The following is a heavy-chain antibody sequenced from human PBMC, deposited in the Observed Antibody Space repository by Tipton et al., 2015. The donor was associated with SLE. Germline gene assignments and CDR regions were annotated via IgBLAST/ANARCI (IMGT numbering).Heavy chain of an antibody. V-gene: IGHV4-31*03. CDR2: IYFSGST. J-gene: IGHJ6*03. Sequence: TLSLTCTVSAGSISSGGYYWSWIRQHPGKGLEWIGYIYFSGSTYYTPSLKSRVTISVDTSKNQFSLKLSSVTAADTAVYYCARGYYGSGSYYITAYYYMDVWGKGTTVTVSS. D-gene: IGHD3-10*01. CDR3: ARGYYGSGSYYITAYYYMDV. CDR1: AGSISSGGYY.